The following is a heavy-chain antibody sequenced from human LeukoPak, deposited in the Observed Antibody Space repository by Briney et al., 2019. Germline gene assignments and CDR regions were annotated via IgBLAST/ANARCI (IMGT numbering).Heavy chain of an antibody. CDR1: GFTFSRFG. J-gene: IGHJ4*02. Sequence: GGSLRLSCAASGFTFSRFGMHWVRQAPGKGLEWVAVIWYDGSNKQYADSVKGRFTISRDNSKNTLYLQMNSLRAEDTAVYYCSRERVEDCCNGVCYWLCDDWGQGALVTVSS. CDR2: IWYDGSNK. V-gene: IGHV3-33*01. CDR3: SRERVEDCCNGVCYWLCDD. D-gene: IGHD2-8*01.